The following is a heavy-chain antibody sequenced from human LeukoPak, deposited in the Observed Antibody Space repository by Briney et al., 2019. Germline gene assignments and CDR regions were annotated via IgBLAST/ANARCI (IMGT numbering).Heavy chain of an antibody. D-gene: IGHD3-10*01. CDR2: ISWNSGSI. Sequence: GRSLRLSCAASGFTFDDYAMHWVRQAPGKGLEWVSGISWNSGSIGYADSVKGRFTISRDNAKNSLYLQMNSLRAEDTAVYYCARDAPGGMDVWGQGTTVTVSS. J-gene: IGHJ6*02. CDR3: ARDAPGGMDV. CDR1: GFTFDDYA. V-gene: IGHV3-9*01.